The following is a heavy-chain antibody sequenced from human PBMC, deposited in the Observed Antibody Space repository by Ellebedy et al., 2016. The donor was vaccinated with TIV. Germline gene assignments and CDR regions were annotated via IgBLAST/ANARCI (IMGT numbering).Heavy chain of an antibody. CDR3: ARHVSSSWYGNYYYYYMDV. CDR1: GGSISSSSYY. CDR2: MYYSGST. Sequence: SETLSLXCTVSGGSISSSSYYWGWIRQPPGKGLEWIGSMYYSGSTYYNSSLQSRVTISVDTSKNQFSLKLSSVSAAGTAVYYCARHVSSSWYGNYYYYYMDVWGNGTTVTVSS. D-gene: IGHD6-13*01. J-gene: IGHJ6*03. V-gene: IGHV4-39*01.